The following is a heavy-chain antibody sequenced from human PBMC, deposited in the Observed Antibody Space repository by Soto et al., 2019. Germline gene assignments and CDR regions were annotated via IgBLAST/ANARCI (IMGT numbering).Heavy chain of an antibody. CDR3: WYYDSSGYWLYYYGMDV. D-gene: IGHD3-22*01. CDR1: GFTFSSYG. CDR2: ISYDGSNK. Sequence: QPGGSLRLSCAASGFTFSSYGMHWVRQAPGKGLEWVAVISYDGSNKYYADSVKGRFTISRDNSKNTLYLQMNSLRAEDTAVYYCWYYDSSGYWLYYYGMDVWGQGTTVTVSS. J-gene: IGHJ6*02. V-gene: IGHV3-30*03.